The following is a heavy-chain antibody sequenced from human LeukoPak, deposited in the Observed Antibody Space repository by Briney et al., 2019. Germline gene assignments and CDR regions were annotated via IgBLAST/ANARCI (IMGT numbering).Heavy chain of an antibody. CDR3: AKGLMRDRWFGES. CDR1: GFTFSSYG. Sequence: GGSLRLSCAASGFTFSSYGMHWVRQAPGKGLEWVAFIRYDGNDKYYADSVKGRFTISRDNSKNTLYLQMNSLRPEDTAVYYCAKGLMRDRWFGESWGQGTLVTVSS. D-gene: IGHD3-10*01. J-gene: IGHJ5*02. CDR2: IRYDGNDK. V-gene: IGHV3-30*02.